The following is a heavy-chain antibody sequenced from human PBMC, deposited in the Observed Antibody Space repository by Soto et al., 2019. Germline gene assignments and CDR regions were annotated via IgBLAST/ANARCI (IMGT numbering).Heavy chain of an antibody. D-gene: IGHD1-1*01. V-gene: IGHV4-59*08. J-gene: IGHJ4*02. CDR1: GGSISSYY. Sequence: QVQLQESGPGLVKPSETLSLTCTVSGGSISSYYWSWIRQPPGKGLEWIGYIYYSGSTNYNPSLKGRVTISVDTSKNQFSLKLSSVTAADTAVYYCARQLVPKGPTTDYFDYWGQGTLVTVSS. CDR3: ARQLVPKGPTTDYFDY. CDR2: IYYSGST.